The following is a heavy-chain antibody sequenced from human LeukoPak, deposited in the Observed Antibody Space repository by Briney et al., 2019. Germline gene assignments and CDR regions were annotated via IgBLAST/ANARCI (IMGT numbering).Heavy chain of an antibody. V-gene: IGHV1-2*02. Sequence: ASVKVSCKASGYTFTDYYMHWVRQAPGQGLEWMAWINPNNGDTNSTQKFQGRVTMTRDTSISTAYMELSSLRSDDTAVYYCARVHGDGYNFDYWGQGTLVTVSS. D-gene: IGHD5-24*01. CDR3: ARVHGDGYNFDY. CDR2: INPNNGDT. J-gene: IGHJ4*02. CDR1: GYTFTDYY.